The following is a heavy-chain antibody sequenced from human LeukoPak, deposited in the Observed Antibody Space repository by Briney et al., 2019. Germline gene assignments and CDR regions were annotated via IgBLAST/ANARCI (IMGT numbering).Heavy chain of an antibody. CDR2: ISAYNGNT. V-gene: IGHV1-18*01. CDR3: ATDYPLYYDFWSGSDY. Sequence: ASVKVSCKASGYTFTSYGISWVRQAPGQGREGMGWISAYNGNTNYAQKLQGRVTMTTDTSTSTAYMELRSLRSDDTAVYYRATDYPLYYDFWSGSDYWGQGTLVTVSS. J-gene: IGHJ4*02. CDR1: GYTFTSYG. D-gene: IGHD3-3*01.